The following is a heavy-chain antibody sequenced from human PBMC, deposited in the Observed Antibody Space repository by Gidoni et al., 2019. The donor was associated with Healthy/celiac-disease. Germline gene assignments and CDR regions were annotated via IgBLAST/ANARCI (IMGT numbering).Heavy chain of an antibody. CDR3: ARTSHYYDSSGLFDY. CDR1: GGSISSSNW. J-gene: IGHJ4*02. CDR2: IYHSGGT. D-gene: IGHD3-22*01. V-gene: IGHV4-4*02. Sequence: QVQLQESGPGLVKPSGTLSLTCAVSGGSISSSNWWSWVRQPPGKGLEWIGEIYHSGGTNYNPSLKSRVTISVYKSKNQFSLKLSSVTAADTAVYYCARTSHYYDSSGLFDYWGQGTLVPVSS.